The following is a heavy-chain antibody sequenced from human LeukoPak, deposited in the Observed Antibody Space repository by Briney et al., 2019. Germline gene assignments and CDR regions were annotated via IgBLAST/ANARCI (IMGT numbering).Heavy chain of an antibody. Sequence: PSETLSLTCTVSGGSISGYYWDWIRQPPGKGLEWIGYIYYSGSTNYNPSLKSRVTISIDTSKNQFSLKLSSVTAADTAVYYCARHAYDSLNIAWGQGTLVTVSS. CDR1: GGSISGYY. CDR2: IYYSGST. D-gene: IGHD3-16*01. V-gene: IGHV4-59*08. CDR3: ARHAYDSLNIA. J-gene: IGHJ5*02.